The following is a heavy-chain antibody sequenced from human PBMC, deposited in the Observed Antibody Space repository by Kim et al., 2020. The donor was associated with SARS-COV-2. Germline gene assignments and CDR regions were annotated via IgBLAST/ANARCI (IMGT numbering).Heavy chain of an antibody. D-gene: IGHD4-17*01. V-gene: IGHV4-59*13. CDR1: GGSISSYY. CDR2: IYYSGST. J-gene: IGHJ6*02. CDR3: SRDRVTTGYGSDG. Sequence: SETLSLTCTVSGGSISSYYWSWIRQPPGKGLEWIGYIYYSGSTNYNPSLKSRVTISVDTSKNQFSLKLSSVTAADTAVSYCSRDRVTTGYGSDGWVQGAT.